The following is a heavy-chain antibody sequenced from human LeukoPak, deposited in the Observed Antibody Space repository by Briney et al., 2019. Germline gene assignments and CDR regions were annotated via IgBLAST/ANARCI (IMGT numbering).Heavy chain of an antibody. V-gene: IGHV1-3*01. CDR1: GYTFTSYA. J-gene: IGHJ5*02. CDR3: AREVVGGGNWFDP. Sequence: ASVKVSCKASGYTFTSYAMHWVRQAPGQRLEWMGWINAGNGNTKYSQKFQGRVTITRDTSASTAYMELSSLRSEDTAVYYCAREVVGGGNWFDPWGQGTLVTVSS. CDR2: INAGNGNT. D-gene: IGHD2-2*01.